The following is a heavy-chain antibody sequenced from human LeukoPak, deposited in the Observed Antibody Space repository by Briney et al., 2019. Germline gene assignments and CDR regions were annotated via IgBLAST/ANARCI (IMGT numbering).Heavy chain of an antibody. Sequence: GGSLRLSCAASGFTFSSYWMSWVRQAPGKGLEWVANIKQDGSEKYYVDSVKGRFTISRDNAKNSLYLQMNSLRAEDTAVYCCARGVDTAMVAFDYWGQGTLVTVSS. CDR3: ARGVDTAMVAFDY. V-gene: IGHV3-7*03. CDR2: IKQDGSEK. CDR1: GFTFSSYW. J-gene: IGHJ4*02. D-gene: IGHD5-18*01.